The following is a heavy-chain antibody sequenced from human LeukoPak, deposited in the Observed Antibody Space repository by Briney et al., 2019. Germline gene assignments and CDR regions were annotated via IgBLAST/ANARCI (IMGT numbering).Heavy chain of an antibody. V-gene: IGHV3-9*01. CDR1: IFIHDVCA. CDR2: TSWNSDGI. D-gene: IGHD2-2*01. Sequence: SVRLLCAAWIFIHDVCAMLGVPRARGRALEWGLCTSWNSDGIDYTESVKGRFSISRDNTKNSLYLQMNSPRAEDTALYYSAGYCSSTSFYSPKTSDYGGKGTRFTVSS. J-gene: IGHJ4*02. CDR3: AGYCSSTSFYSPKTSDY.